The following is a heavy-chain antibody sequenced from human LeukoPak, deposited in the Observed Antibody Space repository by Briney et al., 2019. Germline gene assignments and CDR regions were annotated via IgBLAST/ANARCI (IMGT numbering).Heavy chain of an antibody. CDR1: GFTFSSYG. V-gene: IGHV3-30*03. Sequence: GGSLRLSCAASGFTFSSYGMHWVRQAPGKGLEWVAVISYDGSNKYYADSVKGRITISRDNSKNTLYLQMGSLRAEDMAVYYCAREGVVATSFHYFDYWGQGTLVTVSS. CDR3: AREGVVATSFHYFDY. CDR2: ISYDGSNK. D-gene: IGHD5-12*01. J-gene: IGHJ4*02.